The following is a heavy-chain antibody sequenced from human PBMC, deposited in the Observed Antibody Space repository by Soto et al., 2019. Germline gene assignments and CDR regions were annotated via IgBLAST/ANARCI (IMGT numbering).Heavy chain of an antibody. V-gene: IGHV3-30*18. D-gene: IGHD5-12*01. Sequence: GGSLRLSCAASGFTFSSYGMHWVRQAPGKGLEWVAVISYDGSNKYYADSVKGRFTISRDNSKNTLYLQMNSLRAEDTAVYYCAKERRYSGYDSAFDYWGQGTLVTVSS. CDR1: GFTFSSYG. J-gene: IGHJ4*02. CDR2: ISYDGSNK. CDR3: AKERRYSGYDSAFDY.